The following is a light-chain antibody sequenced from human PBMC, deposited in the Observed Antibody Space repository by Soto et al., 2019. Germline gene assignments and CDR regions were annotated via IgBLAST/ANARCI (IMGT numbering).Light chain of an antibody. CDR3: QQRSNWPPWT. CDR2: DAS. CDR1: QRVSSY. Sequence: EIVLTQSPATLSLSPGERATLSCRASQRVSSYLAWYQQKPGQAPRLLIYDASNSATGIPARFSGSGSGTDFTLNISSLEPEDFEVYYCQQRSNWPPWTFGQGTKVEIK. J-gene: IGKJ1*01. V-gene: IGKV3-11*01.